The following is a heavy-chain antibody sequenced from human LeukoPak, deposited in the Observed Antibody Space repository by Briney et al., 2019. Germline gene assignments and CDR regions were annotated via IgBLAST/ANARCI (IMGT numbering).Heavy chain of an antibody. J-gene: IGHJ6*03. Sequence: GGSLRLSCAASGFTFSSYWMTWVRQAPGKGLEWVGNIKGDGSEKYYVDSVKGRFTISRDNAKNSLYLQMNSLRAEDTAVYYCARGGGSGSYYEYYYYYYMDVWGKGTTVTISS. D-gene: IGHD3-10*01. V-gene: IGHV3-7*01. CDR1: GFTFSSYW. CDR3: ARGGGSGSYYEYYYYYYMDV. CDR2: IKGDGSEK.